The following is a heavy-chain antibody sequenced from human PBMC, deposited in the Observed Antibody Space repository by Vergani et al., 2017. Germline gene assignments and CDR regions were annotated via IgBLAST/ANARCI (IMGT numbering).Heavy chain of an antibody. Sequence: QVQLVQSGAEVKKPGSSVKVSCKASGGTFSSYAISWVRQAPGQGLEWMGGIIPIFGTANYAQKFQGRVTITADESTSTAYMELSSLRSEDTAVYYCARARLGYCRGGSCYSYNWFDPWGQGTLVTVSS. CDR1: GGTFSSYA. D-gene: IGHD2-15*01. CDR3: ARARLGYCRGGSCYSYNWFDP. J-gene: IGHJ5*02. V-gene: IGHV1-69*01. CDR2: IIPIFGTA.